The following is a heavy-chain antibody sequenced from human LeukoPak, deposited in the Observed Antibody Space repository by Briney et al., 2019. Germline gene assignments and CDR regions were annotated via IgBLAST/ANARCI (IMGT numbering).Heavy chain of an antibody. Sequence: ASVKVSCKASGYTFTDYYIHWVRQAPGQGLEWMGWINPNSGGTNYAQKFQGRVTMTRGTSISTAYMELSRLRSDDTAVYYCARGPGEHDSSGYECDYWGQGTLVTVSS. CDR3: ARGPGEHDSSGYECDY. V-gene: IGHV1-2*02. CDR1: GYTFTDYY. CDR2: INPNSGGT. D-gene: IGHD3-22*01. J-gene: IGHJ4*02.